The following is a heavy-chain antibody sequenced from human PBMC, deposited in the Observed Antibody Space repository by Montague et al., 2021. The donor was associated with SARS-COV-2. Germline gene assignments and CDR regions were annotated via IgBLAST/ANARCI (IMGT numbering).Heavy chain of an antibody. V-gene: IGHV4-59*01. CDR2: INDGGTA. CDR1: GGSITGYY. CDR3: VRDHPDGVRRGAYDI. Sequence: SETLSLTCTVSGGSITGYYWSWIRRSPGKGLEWIAYINDGGTANYNPSLRSRVTISTDTSKNQLSLKVNSVTAADTAVYYCVRDHPDGVRRGAYDIWGQGTVVTVSS. D-gene: IGHD3-10*01. J-gene: IGHJ3*02.